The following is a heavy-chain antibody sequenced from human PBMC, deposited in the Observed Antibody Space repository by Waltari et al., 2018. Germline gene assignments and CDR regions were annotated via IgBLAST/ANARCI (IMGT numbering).Heavy chain of an antibody. CDR2: IYHSGST. CDR3: ARDEQRLDP. Sequence: QVQLQESGPGLVKPSETLSLTCTVSGYSISSGYYWGWIRQPPGKGLEWIGSIYHSGSTYYNPSLKSRVTISVDTSKNQFSLKLSSVTAADTAMYYCARDEQRLDPWGQGTLVTVSS. V-gene: IGHV4-38-2*02. D-gene: IGHD6-25*01. CDR1: GYSISSGYY. J-gene: IGHJ5*02.